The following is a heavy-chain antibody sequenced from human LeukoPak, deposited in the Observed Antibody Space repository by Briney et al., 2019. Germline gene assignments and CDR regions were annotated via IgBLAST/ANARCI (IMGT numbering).Heavy chain of an antibody. CDR2: IRYDGSNK. CDR3: ARGASSWYSTSPNFDY. D-gene: IGHD6-13*01. V-gene: IGHV3-30*02. CDR1: GFTFSSYG. J-gene: IGHJ4*02. Sequence: PGGSLRLSCVASGFTFSSYGIHWVRQAPGKGLEWVAFIRYDGSNKYYADSVKGRFTISRDNAKNSLYLQMNSLRAEDTAVYYCARGASSWYSTSPNFDYWGQGALVTVSS.